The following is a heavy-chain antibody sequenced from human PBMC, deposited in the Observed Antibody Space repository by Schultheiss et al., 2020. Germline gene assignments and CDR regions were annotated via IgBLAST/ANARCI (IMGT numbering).Heavy chain of an antibody. V-gene: IGHV3-48*01. CDR3: ARDRVPAADYYYYYGMDV. D-gene: IGHD2-2*01. J-gene: IGHJ6*02. CDR1: GFTFSSYS. Sequence: GGSLRLSCAASGFTFSSYSMNWVRQAPGKGLEWVSYISSSSSTIYYADSVKGRFTISRDNAKNSLYLQMNSLRAEDTAVYYCARDRVPAADYYYYYGMDVWGQGTTVTVSS. CDR2: ISSSSSTI.